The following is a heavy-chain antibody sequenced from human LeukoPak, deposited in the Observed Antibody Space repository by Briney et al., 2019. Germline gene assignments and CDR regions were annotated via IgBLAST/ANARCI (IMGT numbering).Heavy chain of an antibody. CDR1: GFIFSNYG. V-gene: IGHV3-33*01. Sequence: GGSLRLSCTASGFIFSNYGFHWVRQAPGKGLDWVAVIWYDGSNKYYADSVKGRCTVSRDDSKNTLYLQVNSLRAEDTAVYYCARDTGIAAADNWFDPWGQGTLVTVSS. J-gene: IGHJ5*02. D-gene: IGHD6-13*01. CDR2: IWYDGSNK. CDR3: ARDTGIAAADNWFDP.